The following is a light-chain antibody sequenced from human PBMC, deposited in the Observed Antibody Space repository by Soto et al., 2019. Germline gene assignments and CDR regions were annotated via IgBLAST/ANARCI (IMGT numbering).Light chain of an antibody. CDR2: EVN. Sequence: QFALTQPPSASGSPGQSVTISCTGTSSDVGGYNFVSWYQHHPGKAPKLIIYEVNKRPSGVPNRFSGSKSGNTASLTVSGLQAEDEADYYCNSYAGSNIYVFGTGTKLTVL. V-gene: IGLV2-8*01. CDR1: SSDVGGYNF. J-gene: IGLJ1*01. CDR3: NSYAGSNIYV.